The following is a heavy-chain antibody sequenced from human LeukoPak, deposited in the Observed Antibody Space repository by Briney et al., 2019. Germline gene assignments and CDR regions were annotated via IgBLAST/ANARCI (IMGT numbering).Heavy chain of an antibody. CDR3: AKGATYYYDSSGYYFDY. Sequence: GGSLRLSCAASGFTFSSYAMSWVRQAPGKGLEWVSAISGSDGSTYYADSVKGRFTISRDNSKNTLYLQMNSLRAEDTAVYYCAKGATYYYDSSGYYFDYWGQGTLVTVSS. CDR2: ISGSDGST. J-gene: IGHJ4*02. V-gene: IGHV3-23*01. CDR1: GFTFSSYA. D-gene: IGHD3-22*01.